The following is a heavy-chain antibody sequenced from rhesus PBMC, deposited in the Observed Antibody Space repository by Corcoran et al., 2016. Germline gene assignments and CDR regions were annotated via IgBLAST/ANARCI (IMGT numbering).Heavy chain of an antibody. CDR1: GFTFSSYW. J-gene: IGHJ6*01. Sequence: EVQLVESGGGLAKPGGSLRLSCAASGFTFSSYWMNWVRQAPGKGLEWVSAINSGGGSTYYADSVKGRFTISRNNAKNTLSLQMNSLRAEDTAVYYCAKTGYSSWSIGEDGLDSWGQGVVVTVSS. CDR3: AKTGYSSWSIGEDGLDS. D-gene: IGHD6-13*01. V-gene: IGHV3S25*01. CDR2: INSGGGST.